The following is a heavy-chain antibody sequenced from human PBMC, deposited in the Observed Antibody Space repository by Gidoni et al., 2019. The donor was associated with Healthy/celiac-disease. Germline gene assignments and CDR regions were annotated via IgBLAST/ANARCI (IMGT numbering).Heavy chain of an antibody. D-gene: IGHD2-15*01. CDR2: IIPIFGTA. J-gene: IGHJ3*02. CDR1: GGTFSSYA. V-gene: IGHV1-69*01. CDR3: ARGGPRVVAAADAFDI. Sequence: QVQLVQSGAEVKKPGSSVKVSCKASGGTFSSYAISWVRQAPGQGLEWMGGIIPIFGTANYAQKFQGRVTITADESTSTAYMELSSLRSEDTAVYYCARGGPRVVAAADAFDIWGQGTMVTVSS.